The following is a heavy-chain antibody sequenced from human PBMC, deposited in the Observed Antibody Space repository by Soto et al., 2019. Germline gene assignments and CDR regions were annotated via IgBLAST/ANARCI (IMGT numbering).Heavy chain of an antibody. CDR1: GFTFSSYG. CDR2: IWYDGSNK. CDR3: ARDPFSDYYDSSGYYYYYGMDV. J-gene: IGHJ6*02. D-gene: IGHD3-22*01. Sequence: QVQLVESGGGVVQPGRSLRLSCAASGFTFSSYGMHWVRQAPGKGLEWVAVIWYDGSNKYYADSVKGRFTISRDNSKNTLYLQMNSLRAADSAVYYCARDPFSDYYDSSGYYYYYGMDVWVHGTTVTVSS. V-gene: IGHV3-33*01.